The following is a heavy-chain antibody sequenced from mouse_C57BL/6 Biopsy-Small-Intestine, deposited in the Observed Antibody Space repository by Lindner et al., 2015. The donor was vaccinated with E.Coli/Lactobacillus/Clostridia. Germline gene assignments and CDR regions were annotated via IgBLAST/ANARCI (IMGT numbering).Heavy chain of an antibody. CDR1: GYTFNDHY. CDR2: IKANSGGT. V-gene: IGHV1-18*01. Sequence: SVKVSCKASGYTFNDHYMHWVRQAPGQGFEYMGWIKANSGGTMYAQNFQGRVTMTRDTSISTAYLELNRLRSDDTAVYYCARVASSGYYSDYWGQGTLVSVSS. J-gene: IGHJ3*01. D-gene: IGHD1-1*01. CDR3: ARVASSGYYSDY.